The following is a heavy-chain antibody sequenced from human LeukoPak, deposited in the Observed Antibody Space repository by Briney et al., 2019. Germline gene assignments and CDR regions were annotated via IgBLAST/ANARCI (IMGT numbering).Heavy chain of an antibody. V-gene: IGHV3-23*01. J-gene: IGHJ5*02. CDR2: ISGSGSGGST. CDR3: ARDPSSGWYLKGWFDP. D-gene: IGHD6-19*01. CDR1: GFTFSSSA. Sequence: GGSLRLSCAASGFTFSSSAMSWVRQAPGKGLEWVSSISGSGSGGSTYYADSVKGRFTISRDNAKNSLYLQMNSLRAEDTAVYYCARDPSSGWYLKGWFDPWGQGTLVTVSS.